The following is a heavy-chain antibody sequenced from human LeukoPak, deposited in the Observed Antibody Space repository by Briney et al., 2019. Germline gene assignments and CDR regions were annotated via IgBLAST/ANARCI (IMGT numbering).Heavy chain of an antibody. Sequence: AETLSLICTVSGGSISSYYWSWIRQPAGKGLEWLGLIYAGGSTNYNPSLKSRVTMSVDASTNQFSLNLSSVTAADTAVYYCARASSFPYSYGQGAYYSYYYMDVWGKGTTVTVSS. CDR2: IYAGGST. J-gene: IGHJ6*03. V-gene: IGHV4-4*07. CDR3: ARASSFPYSYGQGAYYSYYYMDV. CDR1: GGSISSYY. D-gene: IGHD5-18*01.